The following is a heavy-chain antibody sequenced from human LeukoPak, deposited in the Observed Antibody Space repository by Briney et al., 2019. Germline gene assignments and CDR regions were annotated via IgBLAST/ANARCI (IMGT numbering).Heavy chain of an antibody. CDR1: GGSFSGYY. J-gene: IGHJ6*02. Sequence: SETLSLTCAVYGGSFSGYYWSWIRQPPGKGLEWIGGINHSGSTNYNPSLKSRVTISVDTSKNQFSLKLSSVTAADTAVYYCARGARGYCSGGSCYPALYYYYYYGMDVWGQGTTVTVSS. D-gene: IGHD2-15*01. CDR2: INHSGST. CDR3: ARGARGYCSGGSCYPALYYYYYYGMDV. V-gene: IGHV4-34*01.